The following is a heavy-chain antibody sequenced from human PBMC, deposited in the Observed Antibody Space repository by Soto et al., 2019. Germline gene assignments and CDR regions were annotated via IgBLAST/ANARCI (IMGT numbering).Heavy chain of an antibody. D-gene: IGHD5-12*01. Sequence: GGSLRLSCAASGFTVSSNYMSWVRQAPGKGLEWVSVIYSGGSTYYADSVKGRFTISRDNSKNTLYLQMNSLRAEDTAVYYCARERTGYSGYDFRVGFDYWGQGTLVTVSS. CDR2: IYSGGST. CDR1: GFTVSSNY. V-gene: IGHV3-66*01. J-gene: IGHJ4*02. CDR3: ARERTGYSGYDFRVGFDY.